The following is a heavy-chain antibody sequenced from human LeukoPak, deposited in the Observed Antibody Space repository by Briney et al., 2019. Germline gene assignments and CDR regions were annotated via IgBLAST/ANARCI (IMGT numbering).Heavy chain of an antibody. CDR2: ISSDSVYI. D-gene: IGHD3-3*01. V-gene: IGHV3-21*04. Sequence: GGSLRLSCAASGFTFSSYSMNWVRQAPGKRPEWVSSISSDSVYIYYADSAKGRFTISRDNSKNTLYLQMNSLRAEDTALYYCAKSRLSGINDAFDIWGQGTMVTVSS. CDR1: GFTFSSYS. CDR3: AKSRLSGINDAFDI. J-gene: IGHJ3*02.